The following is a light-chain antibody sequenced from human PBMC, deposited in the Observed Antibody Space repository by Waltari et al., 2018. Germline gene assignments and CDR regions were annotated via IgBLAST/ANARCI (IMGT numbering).Light chain of an antibody. CDR2: EGS. Sequence: QSALTQPASVSGSPGQSITISCTGTSSDVGSYNLVSWYQQHTGKAPKLMIYEGSKRPSGVSNRFSGSKSGNTASLTISGLQAEDEADYYCCSYAGSSTFRHVVFGGGTKLTVL. CDR3: CSYAGSSTFRHVV. V-gene: IGLV2-23*01. CDR1: SSDVGSYNL. J-gene: IGLJ2*01.